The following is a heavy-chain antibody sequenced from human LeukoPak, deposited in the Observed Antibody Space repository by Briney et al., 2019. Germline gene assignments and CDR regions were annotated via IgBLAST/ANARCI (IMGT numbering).Heavy chain of an antibody. D-gene: IGHD5-12*01. CDR3: AKDRQVSAWQPDY. V-gene: IGHV3-23*01. J-gene: IGHJ4*02. CDR2: ISGSGDST. CDR1: GFTFSDYA. Sequence: GGSLRLSCAASGFTFSDYAMSWVRQAPGKGLEWVSTISGSGDSTYYAVSVKGRFTISRDNSKSTLYLQMNSLRAEDTAVYYCAKDRQVSAWQPDYWGQGTLVTVSS.